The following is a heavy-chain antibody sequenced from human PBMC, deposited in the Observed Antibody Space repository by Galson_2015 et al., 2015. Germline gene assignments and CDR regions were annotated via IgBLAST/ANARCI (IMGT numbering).Heavy chain of an antibody. D-gene: IGHD2-15*01. Sequence: SLRLSCAASGFTVSSNYMSWVRQAPGKGLEWVSVIYSGGSTYYADSVKGRFTISRDNSKNTLYLQMNSLRAEDTAVYYCARGAVVVVAATKKTYDYWGQGTLVTVSS. J-gene: IGHJ4*02. CDR3: ARGAVVVVAATKKTYDY. V-gene: IGHV3-53*01. CDR1: GFTVSSNY. CDR2: IYSGGST.